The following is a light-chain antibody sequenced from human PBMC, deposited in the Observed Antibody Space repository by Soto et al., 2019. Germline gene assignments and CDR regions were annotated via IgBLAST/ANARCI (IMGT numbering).Light chain of an antibody. V-gene: IGLV1-36*01. Sequence: QSVLTLPHSVSESPRQRVTISCSGSSSNIGNNAVNWYQQLPGKAPKLLIYYDDLLPSGVSDRFSGSKSGTSASLAISGLQSEDEADYYCAAWDDSLNGPVFGGGTTLTVL. CDR2: YDD. CDR1: SSNIGNNA. CDR3: AAWDDSLNGPV. J-gene: IGLJ3*02.